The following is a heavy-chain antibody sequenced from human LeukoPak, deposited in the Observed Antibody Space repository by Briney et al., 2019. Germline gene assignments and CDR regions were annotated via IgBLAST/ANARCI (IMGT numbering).Heavy chain of an antibody. Sequence: ASVKVSCKTSGYTFISYGISWVRQAPGQGLEWMGWISAYNSYTNYARKFQPTVTMTTDTSTNTAFLELRNLKADDTAVYYCARVLVIAAAGTGWFDPWGQGTLVTVSS. CDR3: ARVLVIAAAGTGWFDP. CDR2: ISAYNSYT. D-gene: IGHD6-13*01. J-gene: IGHJ5*02. V-gene: IGHV1-18*01. CDR1: GYTFISYG.